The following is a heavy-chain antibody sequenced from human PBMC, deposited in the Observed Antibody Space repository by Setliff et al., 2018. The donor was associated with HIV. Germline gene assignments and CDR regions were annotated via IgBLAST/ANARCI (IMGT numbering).Heavy chain of an antibody. CDR2: IYISGTT. Sequence: SETLSLTCTVSGGSISTSYWNWIRQPPGKGLEWIAYIYISGTTNYNPSLKSRVTTSVDTPKNQFSLKLNSVTAADTAVYYCAKRAVQDGTVTSSNWFESWGQGTLVTVSS. CDR3: AKRAVQDGTVTSSNWFES. J-gene: IGHJ5*01. V-gene: IGHV4-4*08. D-gene: IGHD1-7*01. CDR1: GGSISTSY.